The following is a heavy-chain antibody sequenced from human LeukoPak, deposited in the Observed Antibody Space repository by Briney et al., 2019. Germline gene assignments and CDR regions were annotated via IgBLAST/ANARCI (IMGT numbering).Heavy chain of an antibody. J-gene: IGHJ2*01. CDR1: GASISNYF. V-gene: IGHV4-59*01. CDR2: IYHSGST. D-gene: IGHD6-13*01. CDR3: AAAAGRLWYFHL. Sequence: SETLSLTCTVSGASISNYFWTWIRQPPGEGLQYIGYIYHSGSTDYNPSLKSRVIFSVDTSKNQFSLPLISVTAADTAVYYCAAAAGRLWYFHLWGRGTLVTVSS.